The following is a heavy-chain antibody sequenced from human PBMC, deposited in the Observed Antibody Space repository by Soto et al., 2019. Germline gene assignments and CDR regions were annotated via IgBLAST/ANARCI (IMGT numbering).Heavy chain of an antibody. J-gene: IGHJ4*02. CDR3: AKDYGGNSGPIDY. CDR1: GAIFSSNA. V-gene: IGHV1-69*13. Sequence: SVKVSCKASGAIFSSNAISWVRQAPGQGLEWMGGILPIFGRTNYAQKFQGRVTITADESTRTAYMELSSLRAEDTAVYYCAKDYGGNSGPIDYWGQGSLVTVSS. D-gene: IGHD4-17*01. CDR2: ILPIFGRT.